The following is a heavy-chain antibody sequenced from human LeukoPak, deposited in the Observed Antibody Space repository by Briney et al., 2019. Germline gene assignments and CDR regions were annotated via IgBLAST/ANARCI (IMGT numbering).Heavy chain of an antibody. V-gene: IGHV3-30*04. J-gene: IGHJ3*02. CDR3: ARAGTVTTNHDAFDI. Sequence: GGSLRLSCAASGFTFSSYAMHWVRQAPAKGLEWVAVISYDGSNKYYADSVKGRFTISRDNSKNTLYLQMNSLRAEDTAVYYCARAGTVTTNHDAFDIWGQGTMVTVTS. CDR2: ISYDGSNK. CDR1: GFTFSSYA. D-gene: IGHD4-17*01.